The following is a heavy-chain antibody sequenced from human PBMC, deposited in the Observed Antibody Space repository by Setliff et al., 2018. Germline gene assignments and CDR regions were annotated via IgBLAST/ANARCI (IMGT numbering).Heavy chain of an antibody. CDR3: ARDLDWAFDY. D-gene: IGHD3-9*01. V-gene: IGHV3-74*01. CDR1: GFTFSGDW. CDR2: ISSDGSST. Sequence: PGGSLRLSCAASGFTFSGDWMHWVRQAPGKGLVWVSRISSDGSSTNYADSVKGRFAISRDNAKNTLYLQMNSLRAEDTAMYYCARDLDWAFDYWGQGTLVTVSS. J-gene: IGHJ4*02.